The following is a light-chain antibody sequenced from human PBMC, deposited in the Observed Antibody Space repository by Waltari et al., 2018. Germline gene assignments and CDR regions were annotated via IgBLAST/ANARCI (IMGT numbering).Light chain of an antibody. V-gene: IGLV1-44*01. Sequence: QSVLTQPPSASVTPGQRVTISCSGRNSNIGSNSVNWYQQLPGTAPNLLIYTTNRRPSGVPDRVSGSKSGTSATLAIGGLRSADEADYYCAAWDDSLNGWVFGGGTKLTVL. CDR3: AAWDDSLNGWV. J-gene: IGLJ3*02. CDR1: NSNIGSNS. CDR2: TTN.